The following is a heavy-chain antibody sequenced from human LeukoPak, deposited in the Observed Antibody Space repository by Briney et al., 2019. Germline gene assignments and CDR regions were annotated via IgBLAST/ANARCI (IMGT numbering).Heavy chain of an antibody. CDR1: GFTFTSYW. V-gene: IGHV3-7*01. J-gene: IGHJ4*02. Sequence: PGGSLRLSCAASGFTFTSYWMSWVRQAPGKGLEWVANIKQDGSEKYYVDSVKGRFTISRDNAKNSLHLQMNSLRAEDTAVYYCTRDCLGVRGAPYYFDYWGQGTLVTVSS. CDR3: TRDCLGVRGAPYYFDY. CDR2: IKQDGSEK. D-gene: IGHD3-10*01.